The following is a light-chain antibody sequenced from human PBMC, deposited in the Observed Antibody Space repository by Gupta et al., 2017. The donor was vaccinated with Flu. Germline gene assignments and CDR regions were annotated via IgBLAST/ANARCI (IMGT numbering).Light chain of an antibody. Sequence: VSMSGTGRCSNIGADYDVHWYQQLTATAPKLLLFHTPPLPSRVHPPFSCSNSYTSTSLAITGLQAEDEADYYYHSYHNTLPPSFFGTGTKVTVL. V-gene: IGLV1-40*01. CDR1: CSNIGADYD. CDR2: HTP. J-gene: IGLJ1*01. CDR3: HSYHNTLPPSF.